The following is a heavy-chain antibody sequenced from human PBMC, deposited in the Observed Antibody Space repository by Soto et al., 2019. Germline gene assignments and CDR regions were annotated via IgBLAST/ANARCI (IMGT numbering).Heavy chain of an antibody. CDR1: GFTFSDYA. CDR3: ATGVPQCLVTSDFNF. V-gene: IGHV3-30*03. Sequence: VQLVESGGGVVQPGRSLRLSCAASGFTFSDYAMHWVRQAPGKGLEWVAVVSHDGRNTHYADSVKGRFTISTDSSKNTVSLEMTSLRAADTAVYYCATGVPQCLVTSDFNFWVQGALVTVSS. J-gene: IGHJ4*02. D-gene: IGHD6-19*01. CDR2: VSHDGRNT.